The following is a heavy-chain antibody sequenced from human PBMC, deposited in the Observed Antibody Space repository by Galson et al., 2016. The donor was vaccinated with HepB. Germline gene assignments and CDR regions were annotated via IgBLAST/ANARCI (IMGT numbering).Heavy chain of an antibody. Sequence: CAISGDSVYNNGAAWVWIMQSPSRGLEWPGRTFYRSTWENHYAGSVINRITISPGTSRNQFSLHLHSLTPEDTAVYYCARAVMLGRGMDVWGQGTTVTVSS. CDR3: ARAVMLGRGMDV. CDR2: TFYRSTWEN. V-gene: IGHV6-1*01. J-gene: IGHJ6*02. CDR1: GDSVYNNGAA. D-gene: IGHD3-10*01.